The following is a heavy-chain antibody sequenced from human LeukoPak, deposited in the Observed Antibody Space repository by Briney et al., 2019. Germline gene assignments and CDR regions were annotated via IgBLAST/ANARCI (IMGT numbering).Heavy chain of an antibody. CDR3: ARSRYDYIWGIDY. V-gene: IGHV3-74*01. CDR1: GFTFSNYW. D-gene: IGHD3-16*01. Sequence: PGGSLRLSCAASGFTFSNYWMPWVRQAPGKGLVWVSRLNSDGSSTNYADSVKGRFTISRDNAKNTLYLQMNSLRDEDTAVFYCARSRYDYIWGIDYWGQGTLVTISS. J-gene: IGHJ4*02. CDR2: LNSDGSST.